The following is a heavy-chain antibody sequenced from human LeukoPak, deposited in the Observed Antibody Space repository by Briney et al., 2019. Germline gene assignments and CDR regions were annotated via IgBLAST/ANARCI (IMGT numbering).Heavy chain of an antibody. D-gene: IGHD3-10*01. Sequence: PGGSLRLSCAASGFTFSSYAMSWVRQAPGKGLEGVSAISGSGGSTYYADSVKGRFTISRDNSKNTLYLQMNSLRAEGTAVYYCAKGRGGSGSYYLDYDYWGQGTLVTVSS. V-gene: IGHV3-23*01. CDR3: AKGRGGSGSYYLDYDY. CDR1: GFTFSSYA. J-gene: IGHJ4*02. CDR2: ISGSGGST.